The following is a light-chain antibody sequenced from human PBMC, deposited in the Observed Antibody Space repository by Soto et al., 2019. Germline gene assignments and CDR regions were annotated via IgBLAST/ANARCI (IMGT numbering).Light chain of an antibody. J-gene: IGLJ1*01. CDR2: EVS. Sequence: QSPRTQPPWASWSVGQSVTISCTGTSSDVGAYNYVSWYQQHPGKAPKLMIYEVSKRPSGVPDRFSGSKSGYTASLTVSGLQAEDEADYYCSSHAGNNNYVFGTGTKVTVL. V-gene: IGLV2-8*01. CDR3: SSHAGNNNYV. CDR1: SSDVGAYNY.